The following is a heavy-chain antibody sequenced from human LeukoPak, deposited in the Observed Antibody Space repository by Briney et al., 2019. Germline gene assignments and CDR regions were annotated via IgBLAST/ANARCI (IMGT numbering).Heavy chain of an antibody. CDR3: ARDPRYDILAGYGQGWFDP. Sequence: SGTLSLTCAVSGGSISSSHWWSWVRQPPGKGLEWIREIYHSGSTNYNPSLKSRVTISVDQSKHQFSLKLSSVTAADTAVYYCARDPRYDILAGYGQGWFDPWGQGTLVTVSS. CDR2: IYHSGST. V-gene: IGHV4-4*02. J-gene: IGHJ5*02. D-gene: IGHD3-9*01. CDR1: GGSISSSHW.